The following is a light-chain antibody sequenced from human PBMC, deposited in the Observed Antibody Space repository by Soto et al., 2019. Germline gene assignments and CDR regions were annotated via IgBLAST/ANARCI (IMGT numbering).Light chain of an antibody. J-gene: IGKJ4*01. CDR1: QDIKNY. Sequence: DIQMTQSPSSLSASVGDRVTITCQASQDIKNYLNWYQQKSGKAPKLLIYDASDLETGVPSRYSGRGSGTDFTFTINSLQPEDIATYYCQQYDNLRLTCGGGTKVDIK. CDR3: QQYDNLRLT. V-gene: IGKV1-33*01. CDR2: DAS.